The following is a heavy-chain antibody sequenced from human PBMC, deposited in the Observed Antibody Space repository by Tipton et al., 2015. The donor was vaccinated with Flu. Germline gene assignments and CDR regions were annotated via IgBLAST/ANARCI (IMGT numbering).Heavy chain of an antibody. CDR3: ARDQAYDFWSGYYSDYYYYGMDV. V-gene: IGHV4-59*01. Sequence: LRLSCTVSGGSISSYYWSWIRQPPGKGLEWIGYIYYSGSTNYNPSLKSRVTISVDTSKNQFSLKLSSVTAADTAVYYCARDQAYDFWSGYYSDYYYYGMDVWGQGTTVTVSS. J-gene: IGHJ6*02. CDR2: IYYSGST. D-gene: IGHD3-3*01. CDR1: GGSISSYY.